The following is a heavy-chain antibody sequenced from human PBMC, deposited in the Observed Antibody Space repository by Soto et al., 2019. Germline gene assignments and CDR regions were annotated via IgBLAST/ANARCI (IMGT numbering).Heavy chain of an antibody. V-gene: IGHV3-23*01. CDR1: GFTFSSYA. Sequence: GGSLRLSCAASGFTFSSYAMSWVRQAPGKGLEWVSAISGSGGSTYYADSVKGRFTISRDNSKNTLYLQMNSLRAEDTAVYYCDFWSGYYTGSFDYWGQGTLVTVSS. CDR3: DFWSGYYTGSFDY. D-gene: IGHD3-3*01. J-gene: IGHJ4*02. CDR2: ISGSGGST.